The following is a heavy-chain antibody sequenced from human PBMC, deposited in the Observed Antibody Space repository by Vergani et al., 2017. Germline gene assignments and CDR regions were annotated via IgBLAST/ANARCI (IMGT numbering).Heavy chain of an antibody. CDR1: GESIRSGSHY. CDR3: ARSRPYCTSGSCPAI. Sequence: QVKLQESGPGLLKPSQTLSLTCTVSGESIRSGSHYWSWLRQPAGKGPEWIGHIHTGGSTDLNPSFKSRVPISVDTSTSQFSLKLNSVTVADTAVYYCARSRPYCTSGSCPAIWGQGTLVTVSS. V-gene: IGHV4-61*02. CDR2: IHTGGST. D-gene: IGHD2-15*01. J-gene: IGHJ4*02.